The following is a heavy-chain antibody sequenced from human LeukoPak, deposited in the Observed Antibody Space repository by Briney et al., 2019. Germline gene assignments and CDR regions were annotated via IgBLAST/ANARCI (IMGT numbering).Heavy chain of an antibody. J-gene: IGHJ6*03. CDR3: ARELNYYQYMDV. CDR2: IKEDGIEK. CDR1: GITLSSYW. V-gene: IGHV3-7*01. Sequence: PGGSLRLSCAASGITLSSYWMGWVRQAPGKGLEWVANIKEDGIEKYYVDSVKGRFTISRDNAKNSLYLQMNSLRVEDTAVCYCARELNYYQYMDVWGKGTTVTVSS.